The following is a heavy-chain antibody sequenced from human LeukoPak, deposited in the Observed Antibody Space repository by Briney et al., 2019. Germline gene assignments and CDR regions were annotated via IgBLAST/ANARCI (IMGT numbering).Heavy chain of an antibody. CDR2: IHYSGST. CDR1: GGSISSYF. V-gene: IGHV4-59*01. CDR3: ARDRLSGRSGSYSEFEY. J-gene: IGHJ4*02. D-gene: IGHD3-10*01. Sequence: SETLSLTCTVSGGSISSYFWSWIRQPPGKGLEWIGYIHYSGSTNYNPSLKSRVTISVDTSKNQFSLKMSYVTAADTAVYYCARDRLSGRSGSYSEFEYWGQGTLVTVSS.